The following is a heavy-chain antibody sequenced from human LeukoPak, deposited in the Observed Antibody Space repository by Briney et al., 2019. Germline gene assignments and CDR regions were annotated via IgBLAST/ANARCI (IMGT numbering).Heavy chain of an antibody. D-gene: IGHD5-12*01. CDR3: ASGSGYDPVDY. Sequence: ASVNVSSEASLYTFTSYVIYSGRPAPGQRGGWMGWMKANIGETKYSQKLQGRVTIPREKSESTGYMELSSLRSEDTGVYYCASGSGYDPVDYWARGTVVSVFS. J-gene: IGHJ4*02. CDR2: MKANIGET. V-gene: IGHV1-3*01. CDR1: LYTFTSYV.